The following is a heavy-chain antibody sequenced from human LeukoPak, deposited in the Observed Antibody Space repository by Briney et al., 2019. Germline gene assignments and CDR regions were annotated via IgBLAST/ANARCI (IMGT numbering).Heavy chain of an antibody. CDR1: GGTFSSYA. V-gene: IGHV1-69*13. J-gene: IGHJ4*02. Sequence: SVKASCKASGGTFSSYAISWVRQAPGQGLEWMGGIIPIFGTANYAQKFQGRVTITADESTSTAYMELSSLRSEDTAVYYCARDRGDGYNFEYWGQGTLVTVSS. CDR2: IIPIFGTA. D-gene: IGHD5-24*01. CDR3: ARDRGDGYNFEY.